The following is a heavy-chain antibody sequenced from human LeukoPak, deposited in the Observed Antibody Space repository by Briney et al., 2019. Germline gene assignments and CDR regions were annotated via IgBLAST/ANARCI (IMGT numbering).Heavy chain of an antibody. J-gene: IGHJ4*02. CDR2: ISPYKGNT. V-gene: IGHV1-18*01. CDR3: ARDRSSSWYPSYFDY. Sequence: GASVKVSCKASGYTFTSYGISWVRQAPGQGREWMGWISPYKGNTNYAQKLQSRVTMNADTYTSTAYMELRSLRSDDAAVYYCARDRSSSWYPSYFDYWGQGTLVTVSS. CDR1: GYTFTSYG. D-gene: IGHD6-13*01.